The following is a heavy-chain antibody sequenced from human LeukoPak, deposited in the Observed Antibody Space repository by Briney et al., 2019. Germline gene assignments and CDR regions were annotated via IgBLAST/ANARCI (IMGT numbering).Heavy chain of an antibody. D-gene: IGHD3-22*01. V-gene: IGHV4-39*01. CDR1: GGSISSSSYY. CDR2: IYYSGST. Sequence: SETLSLTCTVSGGSISSSSYYWGWIRQPPGKGLEWIGSIYYSGSTYYNPSLKSRVTISVDTSKNQFSLKLSSVTAADTAVYYCARLQGAMIVVVIDYWGQGTLVTVSS. CDR3: ARLQGAMIVVVIDY. J-gene: IGHJ4*02.